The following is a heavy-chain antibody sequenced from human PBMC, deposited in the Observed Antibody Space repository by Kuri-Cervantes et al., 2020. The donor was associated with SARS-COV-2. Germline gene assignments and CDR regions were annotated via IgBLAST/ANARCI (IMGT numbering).Heavy chain of an antibody. CDR1: GGSISRDY. J-gene: IGHJ4*02. CDR3: ASSRDDYGGNHDY. CDR2: IYYNGNT. D-gene: IGHD4-23*01. V-gene: IGHV4-59*01. Sequence: SETLSLTCTVSGGSISRDYWTWIRQPPGKGLEWIGYIYYNGNTKYNPSLKSRVTMSVDTSKNQFSLNLRSVNAADTAVYYCASSRDDYGGNHDYWGQGTLVTVSS.